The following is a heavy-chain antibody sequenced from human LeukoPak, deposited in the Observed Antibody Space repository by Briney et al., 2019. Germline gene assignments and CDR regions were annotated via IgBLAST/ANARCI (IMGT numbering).Heavy chain of an antibody. CDR1: GYTFTSYY. Sequence: ASVKVSCKASGYTFTSYYLHWVRQAPGQGLEWMGIINRSSGSTTYAQKFQGRVTMTRDTSTSTVYMELSSLRSEDTAVYYCARGDYGGYVRAFDIWGLGTMVTVSS. CDR2: INRSSGST. J-gene: IGHJ3*02. D-gene: IGHD4-17*01. CDR3: ARGDYGGYVRAFDI. V-gene: IGHV1-46*01.